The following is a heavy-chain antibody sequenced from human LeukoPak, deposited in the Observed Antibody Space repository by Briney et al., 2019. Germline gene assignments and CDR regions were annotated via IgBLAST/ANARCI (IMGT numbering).Heavy chain of an antibody. Sequence: ASVKVSCKASGYTFTGYYMHWVRQAPGQGLAWMGWINPNSGGTNYAQKFQGRVTMTRDTSISTAYMELSRLRSDDTAVYYCASVFGIAVAGTDTWFDPWGQGTLVTVSS. J-gene: IGHJ5*02. V-gene: IGHV1-2*02. CDR2: INPNSGGT. CDR1: GYTFTGYY. CDR3: ASVFGIAVAGTDTWFDP. D-gene: IGHD6-19*01.